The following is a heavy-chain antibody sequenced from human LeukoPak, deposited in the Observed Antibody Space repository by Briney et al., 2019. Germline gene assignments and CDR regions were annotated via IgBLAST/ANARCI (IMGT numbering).Heavy chain of an antibody. CDR3: ARDLKRGYSSGRYSWGTGSSNDY. D-gene: IGHD6-19*01. V-gene: IGHV1-69*06. J-gene: IGHJ4*02. CDR1: GGTFSSYA. Sequence: SVKVSCKASGGTFSSYAISWVRQAPGQGLEWMGGIIPIFGTANYAQKFQGRVTITADKSTSTAYMELRSLRSDDTAVYYCARDLKRGYSSGRYSWGTGSSNDYWGQGTLVTVSS. CDR2: IIPIFGTA.